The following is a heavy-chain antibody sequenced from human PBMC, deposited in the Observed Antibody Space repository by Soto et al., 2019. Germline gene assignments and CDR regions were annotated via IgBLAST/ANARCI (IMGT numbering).Heavy chain of an antibody. J-gene: IGHJ6*02. V-gene: IGHV6-1*01. CDR2: TYYRSKWYN. CDR1: GDSVSSNSAS. CDR3: ARDIPSSGWYYYYGMDV. Sequence: SQTRSLTCAVSGDSVSSNSASWNWIRQSPSRGLEWLGRTYYRSKWYNDYAVSVKSRITINPDTSKNQFSLQLNSVTPEDTAVYYCARDIPSSGWYYYYGMDVWGQGTTVTV. D-gene: IGHD6-19*01.